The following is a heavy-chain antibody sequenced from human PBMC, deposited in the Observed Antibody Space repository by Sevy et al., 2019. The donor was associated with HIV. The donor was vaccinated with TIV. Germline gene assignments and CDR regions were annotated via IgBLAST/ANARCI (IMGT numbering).Heavy chain of an antibody. CDR2: ISYDGSNK. CDR1: GFTFSSYA. Sequence: GGSLRLSCAASGFTFSSYAMHWVRQAPGKGLEWVAVISYDGSNKYYADSVKGRFTMTEDNSKNTLYLKMNSLGAEDTAVYYCAGELTYYDFWSVSRYGMDVWGQGTTVTVSS. CDR3: AGELTYYDFWSVSRYGMDV. J-gene: IGHJ6*02. V-gene: IGHV3-30-3*01. D-gene: IGHD3-3*01.